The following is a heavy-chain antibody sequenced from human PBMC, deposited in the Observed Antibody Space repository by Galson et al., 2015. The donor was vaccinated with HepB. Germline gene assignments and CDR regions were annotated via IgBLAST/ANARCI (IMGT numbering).Heavy chain of an antibody. Sequence: SLRLSCAASGFTFSSYGMHWVRQAPGKGLEWVAFIRNDGSNKYYADSVKGRFTISRDNSKNTLYLQMNSLRAEDTAVYYCAKDASTGGDYFDYWGQGTLVTVSS. CDR3: AKDASTGGDYFDY. J-gene: IGHJ4*02. D-gene: IGHD3-10*01. V-gene: IGHV3-30*02. CDR1: GFTFSSYG. CDR2: IRNDGSNK.